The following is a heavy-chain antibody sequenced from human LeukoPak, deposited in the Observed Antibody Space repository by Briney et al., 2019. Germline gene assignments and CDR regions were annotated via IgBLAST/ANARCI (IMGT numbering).Heavy chain of an antibody. Sequence: SETLSLTCTVSGDSISSYYWSWIRQPTGKGLEWIGYIHYSGSTNYNPSLKSRVTISVDTSKMQFSLKLSSVTAADTAAYYCARHDYGATRDYWGQGTLVTVSS. CDR1: GDSISSYY. V-gene: IGHV4-59*01. CDR3: ARHDYGATRDY. CDR2: IHYSGST. J-gene: IGHJ4*02. D-gene: IGHD4-17*01.